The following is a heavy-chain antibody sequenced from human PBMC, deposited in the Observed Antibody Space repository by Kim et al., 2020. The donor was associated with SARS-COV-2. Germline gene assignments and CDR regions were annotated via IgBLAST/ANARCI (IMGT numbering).Heavy chain of an antibody. D-gene: IGHD2-2*02. CDR3: ARLPNIVVVPAAISWFDP. Sequence: GESLKISCNGSGYSFTSYWIGWVRQMPGKGLEWMGIIYPGDSDTRYSPSFQGQVTISADKSISTAYLQWSSLKASDTAMYYCARLPNIVVVPAAISWFDPWGQGTLVTVSS. CDR1: GYSFTSYW. J-gene: IGHJ5*02. V-gene: IGHV5-51*01. CDR2: IYPGDSDT.